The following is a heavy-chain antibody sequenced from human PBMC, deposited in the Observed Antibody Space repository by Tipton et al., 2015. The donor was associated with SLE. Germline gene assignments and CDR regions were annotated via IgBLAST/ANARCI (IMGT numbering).Heavy chain of an antibody. CDR2: ISAYNGNT. Sequence: QSGAEVKKPGASVKVSCKASGYTFTTYGISWVRQAPGQGLEWMGWISAYNGNTNYAQKLQGRVTMTSYSLTSTAYMELTNLTSADTAVYYCARPGSTSSYGHWYFDSWGQGTLVTVSS. CDR1: GYTFTTYG. V-gene: IGHV1-18*01. J-gene: IGHJ4*02. D-gene: IGHD2-2*01. CDR3: ARPGSTSSYGHWYFDS.